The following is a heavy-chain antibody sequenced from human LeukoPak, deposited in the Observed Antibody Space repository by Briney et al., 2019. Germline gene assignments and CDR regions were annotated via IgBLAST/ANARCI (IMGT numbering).Heavy chain of an antibody. J-gene: IGHJ3*02. D-gene: IGHD1-7*01. CDR3: ARERYNWNCDAFDI. V-gene: IGHV3-48*01. CDR2: ITSSSSTM. CDR1: GFTFSNYS. Sequence: GGSLRLSCAVSGFTFSNYSMNWVRQAPGKGLEWVSYITSSSSTMYYADSVKGRFTISRDNAKNSLYLQMNSLRAEDTAVYYCARERYNWNCDAFDIWGQGTMVTVSS.